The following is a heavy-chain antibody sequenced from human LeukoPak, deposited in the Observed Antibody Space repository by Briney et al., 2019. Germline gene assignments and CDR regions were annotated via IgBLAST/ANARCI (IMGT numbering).Heavy chain of an antibody. J-gene: IGHJ4*02. V-gene: IGHV3-30*02. CDR1: GFTFSSYG. Sequence: PGGSLRLSCAASGFTFSSYGMHWVRQAPGKGLEWVAFIRYDGSNKYYADSVKGRFTISRDNSKNTLYLQMNSLRAEDTAVYYYATNDYGDLHRPFDYWGQGTLVTVSS. CDR3: ATNDYGDLHRPFDY. CDR2: IRYDGSNK. D-gene: IGHD4-17*01.